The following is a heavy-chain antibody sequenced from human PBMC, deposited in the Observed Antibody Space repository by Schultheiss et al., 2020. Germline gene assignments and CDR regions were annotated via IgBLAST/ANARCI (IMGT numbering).Heavy chain of an antibody. D-gene: IGHD6-6*01. CDR3: ARVDSSSSDYYYYYYMDV. CDR1: GYTFTSYG. Sequence: ASVKVSCKASGYTFTSYGISWVRQAPGQGLEWMGWISAYNGNTNYAQKLQGRVTMTTDTSTSTAYMELSSQRSDDTAVYYCARVDSSSSDYYYYYYMDVWGKGTTVTGYS. V-gene: IGHV1-18*01. J-gene: IGHJ6*03. CDR2: ISAYNGNT.